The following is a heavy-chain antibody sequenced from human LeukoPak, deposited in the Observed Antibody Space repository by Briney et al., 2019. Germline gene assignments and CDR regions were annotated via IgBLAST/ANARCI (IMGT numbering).Heavy chain of an antibody. D-gene: IGHD6-19*01. V-gene: IGHV4-59*01. CDR1: GGSISTYY. J-gene: IGHJ6*04. Sequence: SETLSLTCTVSGGSISTYYWSWIRQPPRKGLAFIRYIYYSGSTNYNPSLKSRVTISVDTSKNQFSLKLSSVTAADTAVYYCARGGGGAVAGRPSYYYYGMDVWGNGTTVTVSS. CDR3: ARGGGGAVAGRPSYYYYGMDV. CDR2: IYYSGST.